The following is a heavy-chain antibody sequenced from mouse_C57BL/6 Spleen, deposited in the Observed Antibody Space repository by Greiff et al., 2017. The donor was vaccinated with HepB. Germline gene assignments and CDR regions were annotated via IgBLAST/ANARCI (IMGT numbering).Heavy chain of an antibody. CDR3: ARYRIPYYFDY. CDR2: ISSGSSTI. CDR1: GFTFSDYG. J-gene: IGHJ2*01. V-gene: IGHV5-17*01. Sequence: EVKLVESGGGLVKPGGSLKPSCAASGFTFSDYGMHWVRQAPEKGLEWVAYISSGSSTIYYADTVKGRFTISRDNAKNTLFLQMTSLRSEDTAMYYCARYRIPYYFDYWGQGTTLTVSS.